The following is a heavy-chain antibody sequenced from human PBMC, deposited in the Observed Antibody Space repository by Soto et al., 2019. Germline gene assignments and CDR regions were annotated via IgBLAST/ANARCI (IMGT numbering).Heavy chain of an antibody. J-gene: IGHJ1*01. CDR3: ARGGVSSSSSKLCY. D-gene: IGHD6-6*01. Sequence: QVQLQQWCAGLLKPSETLSLTCAVYGGSFSGYYWSWIRQPPGKGLEWLGEINHSGSPNYNPSLKSRVTISVDTSKNQFSLKLSSVTAADSAVYYCARGGVSSSSSKLCYWGQGTLVT. CDR1: GGSFSGYY. V-gene: IGHV4-34*01. CDR2: INHSGSP.